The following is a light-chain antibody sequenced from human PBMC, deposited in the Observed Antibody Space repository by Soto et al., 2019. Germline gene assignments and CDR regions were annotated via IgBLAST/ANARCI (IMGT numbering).Light chain of an antibody. CDR1: SSNIGAGYD. J-gene: IGLJ1*01. V-gene: IGLV1-40*01. CDR2: GNI. CDR3: GSWDSSLSAYV. Sequence: QAVVTQPPSVSGAPGQRLTFSSTGSSSNIGAGYDVHWYQQLPGAAPTLLIYGNINRPSGVPDRFSGSKSGPSASLAITGLQAEDEADYYCGSWDSSLSAYVFGTGTKLTVL.